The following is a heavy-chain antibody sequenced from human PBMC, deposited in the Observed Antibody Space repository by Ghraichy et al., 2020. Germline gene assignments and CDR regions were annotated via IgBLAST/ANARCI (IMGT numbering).Heavy chain of an antibody. V-gene: IGHV4-30-2*01. CDR2: IYHSGST. Sequence: SLNISCAVSGGSISSGGYSWSWIRQPPGKDLEWIGYIYHSGSTYYNPSLKSRVTISVDRSKNQFSLKLSSVTAADTAVYYCAREAGDYYGSGSYRNWFDPWGQGTLVTVSS. CDR3: AREAGDYYGSGSYRNWFDP. J-gene: IGHJ5*02. CDR1: GGSISSGGYS. D-gene: IGHD3-10*01.